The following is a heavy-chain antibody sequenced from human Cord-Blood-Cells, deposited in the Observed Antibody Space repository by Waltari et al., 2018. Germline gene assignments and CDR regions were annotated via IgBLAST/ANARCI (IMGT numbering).Heavy chain of an antibody. Sequence: QVQLQESGPGLVKPSETLSLTCTVSGGSISSYYWSWIRQPPGKGLEWIGYIYYRGSTHSTPSLKSRVTISVDTSKNQFSLKLSSVTAADTAVYYCARRGTTGTTGWFDPWGQGTLVTVSS. J-gene: IGHJ5*02. CDR1: GGSISSYY. CDR3: ARRGTTGTTGWFDP. V-gene: IGHV4-59*08. D-gene: IGHD1-1*01. CDR2: IYYRGST.